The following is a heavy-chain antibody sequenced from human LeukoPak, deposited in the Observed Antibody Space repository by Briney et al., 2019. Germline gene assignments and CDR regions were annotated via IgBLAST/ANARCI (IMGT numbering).Heavy chain of an antibody. J-gene: IGHJ3*02. CDR3: ARKPSLVAFDI. CDR1: GGSISNYY. CDR2: IHYSGST. Sequence: SETLSLTCTVSGGSISNYYWSWIRQPPGKGLEWIGYIHYSGSTNYNPSLKSRVTISVDTSKNQFSLKLSSVTAADTAVYYCARKPSLVAFDIWGQGTMVTVSS. D-gene: IGHD2-15*01. V-gene: IGHV4-59*01.